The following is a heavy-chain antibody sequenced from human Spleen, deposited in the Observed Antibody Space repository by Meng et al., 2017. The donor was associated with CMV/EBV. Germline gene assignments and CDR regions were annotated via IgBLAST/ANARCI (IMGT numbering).Heavy chain of an antibody. Sequence: SSNASSYSFTAYRISEVRQATGQGLKWMGGISANDGNINYAQKFQGRDTMTTNTSTSTAYMELRSLRFDDTAVYYCARDRYYRYVDFWGQGTLVTVSS. D-gene: IGHD2-15*01. CDR1: SYSFTAYR. CDR2: ISANDGNI. J-gene: IGHJ4*02. V-gene: IGHV1-18*01. CDR3: ARDRYYRYVDF.